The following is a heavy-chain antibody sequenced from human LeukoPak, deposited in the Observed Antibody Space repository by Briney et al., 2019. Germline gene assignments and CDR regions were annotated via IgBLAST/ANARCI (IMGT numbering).Heavy chain of an antibody. Sequence: PGGSLRLSCAASGFTFSSYSMAWVRQAPGKGLEWVANIREDGSGGEYVDSVKGRFTISRDNAKTSVFLQINSLRVEDTAVYFCARWRGQQSEFHYWGQGTLVTVSS. CDR2: IREDGSGG. CDR1: GFTFSSYS. D-gene: IGHD5-24*01. CDR3: ARWRGQQSEFHY. J-gene: IGHJ4*02. V-gene: IGHV3-7*01.